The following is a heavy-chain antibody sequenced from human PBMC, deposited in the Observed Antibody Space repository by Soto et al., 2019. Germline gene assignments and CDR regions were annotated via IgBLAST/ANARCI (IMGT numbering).Heavy chain of an antibody. CDR1: GFVFSDFA. D-gene: IGHD6-19*01. CDR3: AKLQRRDIQQWLQAFNA. Sequence: GGSLRLSCSASGFVFSDFAMTWVRQAPGKGLEWVSTISGDGGDIYADSVKGRFTVSRDNSKNMLYLHMNSLRVDDAATYYCAKLQRRDIQQWLQAFNAWGQGTRVTVSS. V-gene: IGHV3-23*01. J-gene: IGHJ3*01. CDR2: ISGDGGD.